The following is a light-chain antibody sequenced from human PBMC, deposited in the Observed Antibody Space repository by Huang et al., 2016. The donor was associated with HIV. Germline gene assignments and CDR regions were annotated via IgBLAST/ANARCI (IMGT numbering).Light chain of an antibody. CDR2: GAS. Sequence: EIVMTQSPATLSVSPGERATLSCRASQIVSSNLAWYQQKPGQAPRLLIYGASTRATGIPARFSGSGSGTEFTLTISSLQSEDFAVYYCQQYNNWPFTFGGGTKVEIK. J-gene: IGKJ4*01. V-gene: IGKV3-15*01. CDR3: QQYNNWPFT. CDR1: QIVSSN.